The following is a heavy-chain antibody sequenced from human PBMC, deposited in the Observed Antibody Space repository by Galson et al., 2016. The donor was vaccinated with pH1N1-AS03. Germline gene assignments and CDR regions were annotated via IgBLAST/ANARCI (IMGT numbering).Heavy chain of an antibody. CDR1: GYTFSTYG. CDR3: ARDRGFRPDTFDI. D-gene: IGHD2-15*01. Sequence: SVKVSCKASGYTFSTYGVSWVRQAPGQGLEWMGWISGYDDDTNYAQNVAGRVTMTTDKSTSTVYMELRSLRSDDTAVYYCARDRGFRPDTFDIWSQGTWVTASS. V-gene: IGHV1-18*04. J-gene: IGHJ3*02. CDR2: ISGYDDDT.